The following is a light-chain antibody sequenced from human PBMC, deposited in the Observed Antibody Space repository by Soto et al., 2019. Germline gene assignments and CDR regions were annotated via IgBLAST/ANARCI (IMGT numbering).Light chain of an antibody. CDR1: QSVSTS. J-gene: IGKJ3*01. Sequence: ETVMTQSPATLSVSPGEGATLSCRASQSVSTSLAWYQCKPGQAPRLLIYSASIRATGIPARFSGNGSGTEFTLTISSLQSEDSAVYYCQQYNNWPPTFGPGTKVDIK. V-gene: IGKV3-15*01. CDR2: SAS. CDR3: QQYNNWPPT.